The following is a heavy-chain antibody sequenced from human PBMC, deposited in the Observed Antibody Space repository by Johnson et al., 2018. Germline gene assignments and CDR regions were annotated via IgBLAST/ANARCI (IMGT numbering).Heavy chain of an antibody. CDR3: ARVIERPTVIIDYYYYYMDV. CDR1: GFIFNNHA. D-gene: IGHD4-23*01. Sequence: VQLVESGGGLAQPGGSRRLSCAASGFIFNNHAMSWVRQAPGKGLEWVSSMSASGDSTHYADSVKGRFTASRYNSKTPLYLQMNSLRAEDTAVYYCARVIERPTVIIDYYYYYMDVWGKGTTVTVSS. J-gene: IGHJ6*03. V-gene: IGHV3-23*04. CDR2: MSASGDST.